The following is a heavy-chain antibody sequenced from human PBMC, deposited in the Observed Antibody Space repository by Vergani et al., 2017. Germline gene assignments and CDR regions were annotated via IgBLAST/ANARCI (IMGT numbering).Heavy chain of an antibody. CDR3: ARDLRDSSGYYHHYYYYGMDV. CDR1: GFTFSSYA. J-gene: IGHJ6*02. CDR2: ISGSGGST. V-gene: IGHV3-23*01. D-gene: IGHD3-22*01. Sequence: EVQLLESGGGLVQPGGSLRLSCAASGFTFSSYAMSWVRQAPGKGLEWVSAISGSGGSTYYADSVKGRFTISRDNSKNTLYLQMNSLRAEDTAVYYCARDLRDSSGYYHHYYYYGMDVWGQGTTVTVSS.